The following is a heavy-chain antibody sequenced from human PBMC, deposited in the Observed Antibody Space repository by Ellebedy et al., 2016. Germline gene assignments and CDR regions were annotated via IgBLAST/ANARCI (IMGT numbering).Heavy chain of an antibody. CDR3: AKWNGDWNAYDV. CDR2: VFHTGTT. D-gene: IGHD1-1*01. V-gene: IGHV4-59*02. CDR1: GGSVSSAY. Sequence: SETLSLTCNVSGGSVSSAYWNWIRRPPGKGLEWIGYVFHTGTTNYSPSLKSRVTMSVDTSKSQFSLGLTSVTAAGTAVYYCAKWNGDWNAYDVWGQGTMVTVSS. J-gene: IGHJ3*01.